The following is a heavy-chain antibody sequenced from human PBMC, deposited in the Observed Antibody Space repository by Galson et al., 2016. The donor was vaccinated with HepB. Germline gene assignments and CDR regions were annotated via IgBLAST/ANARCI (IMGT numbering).Heavy chain of an antibody. V-gene: IGHV4-30-2*01. CDR1: NGSVSSGGYS. D-gene: IGHD5-12*01. CDR2: VYQSGIP. Sequence: TLSLTCDVANGSVSSGGYSWSWIRQPPGKGLEWVGYVYQSGIPYYNPSLKSQLTISLDRSNNHFSLSLTSVTAADTAVYFCAGFSGHDVFDSWGQGALVIVSS. J-gene: IGHJ4*02. CDR3: AGFSGHDVFDS.